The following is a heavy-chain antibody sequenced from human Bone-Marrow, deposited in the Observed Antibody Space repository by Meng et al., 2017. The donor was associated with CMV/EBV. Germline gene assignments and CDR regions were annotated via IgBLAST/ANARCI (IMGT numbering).Heavy chain of an antibody. D-gene: IGHD5-24*01. V-gene: IGHV3-7*01. CDR2: IKQDGSEK. CDR1: GFTFSSYW. Sequence: GGSLRLSCAASGFTFSSYWMSWVRQAPGKGLEWVANIKQDGSEKYYVDSVKGRFTISRDNAKNSLYLQMNSLRAEDTAVYYCARDRWPESDAFDIWGQGTMVPVSS. J-gene: IGHJ3*02. CDR3: ARDRWPESDAFDI.